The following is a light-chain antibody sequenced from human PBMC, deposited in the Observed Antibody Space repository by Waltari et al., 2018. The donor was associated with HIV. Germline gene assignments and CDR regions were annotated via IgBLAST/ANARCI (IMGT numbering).Light chain of an antibody. CDR2: KAS. J-gene: IGKJ2*01. Sequence: DVQMTQPPSTLSAGVGANVTITSRASQLIDNWLAWYQQKPGKSPKLLIYKASYLESGVPSRFSGSVSGADFTLIIDGLQPDDFATYYCQQYNSHSYAFGQGTKVDVK. V-gene: IGKV1-5*03. CDR1: QLIDNW. CDR3: QQYNSHSYA.